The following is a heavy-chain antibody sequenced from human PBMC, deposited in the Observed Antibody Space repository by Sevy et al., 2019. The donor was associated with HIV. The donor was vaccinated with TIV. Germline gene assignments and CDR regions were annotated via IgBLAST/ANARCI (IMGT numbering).Heavy chain of an antibody. J-gene: IGHJ4*02. Sequence: GGSLRLSCAASGFTFSSYGMHWVRQAPGKGLEWVAVIWYDGSNKYYADSVKGRFTISRDNSKNTLYLQMNSLRAEDTAGYYCARDHGIYDFWSGYFDYWGQGTLVTVSS. D-gene: IGHD3-3*01. CDR1: GFTFSSYG. V-gene: IGHV3-33*01. CDR2: IWYDGSNK. CDR3: ARDHGIYDFWSGYFDY.